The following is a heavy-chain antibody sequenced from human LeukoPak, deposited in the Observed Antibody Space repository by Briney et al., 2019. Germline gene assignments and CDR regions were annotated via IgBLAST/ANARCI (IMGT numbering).Heavy chain of an antibody. CDR3: AKAIAVAAGVWFDI. CDR2: IRYDGSNE. V-gene: IGHV3-30*02. Sequence: GGSLRLSCAASRFTFTTYGMHWVRQAPGKGLEWVTFIRYDGSNEYYADSVKGRFTVSRDNSKNTLYLQMNSLRAEDTAVYYCAKAIAVAAGVWFDIWGQGTMVTVSS. D-gene: IGHD6-19*01. CDR1: RFTFTTYG. J-gene: IGHJ3*02.